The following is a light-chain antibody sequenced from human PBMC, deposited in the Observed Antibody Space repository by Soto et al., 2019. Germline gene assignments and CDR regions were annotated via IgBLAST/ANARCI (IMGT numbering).Light chain of an antibody. V-gene: IGLV4-69*01. CDR3: QTWGTGIAV. CDR2: LNSDGSH. CDR1: SGHSSYA. J-gene: IGLJ7*01. Sequence: QSVLTQSPSASASLGASVKLTCTLSSGHSSYAIAWHQQQPEKGPRYLMKLNSDGSHSKGDGIPDRFSGSSSGAERYLTNSSLPSEDEADYYCQTWGTGIAVFGGGTQLTVL.